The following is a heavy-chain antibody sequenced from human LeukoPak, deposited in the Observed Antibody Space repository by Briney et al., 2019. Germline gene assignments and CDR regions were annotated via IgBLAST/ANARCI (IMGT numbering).Heavy chain of an antibody. CDR3: AKANRRYYDILTGYYRLNYWYFDL. V-gene: IGHV4-59*08. CDR2: IYYSGCT. Sequence: PSETLSLTCTVSGGSISSYYWCWIRQPPAKGLGGIGFIYYSGCTSYNPPLKSRVTISVDTSKNQFSRKLSSVTATDTAVYYCAKANRRYYDILTGYYRLNYWYFDLWGRGTLVTVSS. CDR1: GGSISSYY. J-gene: IGHJ2*01. D-gene: IGHD3-9*01.